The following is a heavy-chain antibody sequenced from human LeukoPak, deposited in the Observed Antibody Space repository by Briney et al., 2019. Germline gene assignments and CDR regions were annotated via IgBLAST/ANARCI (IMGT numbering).Heavy chain of an antibody. J-gene: IGHJ4*02. CDR1: GFTFSSYA. Sequence: GGSLRLSCAASGFTFSSYAMSWVRQAPGKGLEWFSAISGSGGSTYYADSVKGRFTISRDNSKDTLYLQMNSLRAEDTAVYYCAKGANYYGSGTILGYWGQGTLVTVSS. V-gene: IGHV3-23*01. D-gene: IGHD3-10*01. CDR3: AKGANYYGSGTILGY. CDR2: ISGSGGST.